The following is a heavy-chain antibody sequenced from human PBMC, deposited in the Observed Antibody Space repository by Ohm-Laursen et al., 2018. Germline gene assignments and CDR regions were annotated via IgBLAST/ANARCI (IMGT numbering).Heavy chain of an antibody. D-gene: IGHD3-10*01. V-gene: IGHV4-34*01. CDR3: ASEGRGRFDY. J-gene: IGHJ4*02. Sequence: SQTLSLTCGVYGGSFSGYYWSWIRQPPGKGLEWIGEINHSGSTNYNPSLKSRVTISVDTSKNQFSLKLSSVTAADTAVYYCASEGRGRFDYWGQGTLVTVSS. CDR2: INHSGST. CDR1: GGSFSGYY.